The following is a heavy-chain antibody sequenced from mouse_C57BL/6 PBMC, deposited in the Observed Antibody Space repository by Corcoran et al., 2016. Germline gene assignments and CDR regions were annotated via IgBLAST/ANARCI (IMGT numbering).Heavy chain of an antibody. CDR1: GYTFTDYY. CDR3: ERFDGYSYAMDY. V-gene: IGHV1-75*01. J-gene: IGHJ4*01. D-gene: IGHD2-3*01. Sequence: QVQLQQSGPELVKPGASVKISCKASGYTFTDYYINWVKQRPGQGLEWIGWIFPGSGSTSYNETFQGKATLTVDKSSSTAYMLLSSLTAEDSAVDFCERFDGYSYAMDYWGQGTSVTVSS. CDR2: IFPGSGST.